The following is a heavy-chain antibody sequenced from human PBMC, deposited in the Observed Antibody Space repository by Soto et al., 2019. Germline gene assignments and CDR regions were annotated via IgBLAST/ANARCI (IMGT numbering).Heavy chain of an antibody. CDR3: ASYGSGSYYPTTFDY. Sequence: QVQLQESGPGLVKPSQTLSLTCTVSGGSISSSGYNWSWIRQHPGKGLEWIGYIYYSGSTYYNPSLKSRVTISLDTSQNQFSLKLSSVTAADTAVYFCASYGSGSYYPTTFDYWGQGTLVTVSS. D-gene: IGHD3-10*01. CDR1: GGSISSSGYN. CDR2: IYYSGST. J-gene: IGHJ4*02. V-gene: IGHV4-31*03.